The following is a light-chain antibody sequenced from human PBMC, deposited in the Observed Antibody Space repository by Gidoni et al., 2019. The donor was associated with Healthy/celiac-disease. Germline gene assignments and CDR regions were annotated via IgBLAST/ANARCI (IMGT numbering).Light chain of an antibody. CDR2: KAS. CDR3: QQYYSYSSS. V-gene: IGKV1-5*03. J-gene: IGKJ2*03. CDR1: QSISSC. Sequence: DIQRTQPPSTLSASVGDRVTITCRASQSISSCLDWYQQKPGKAPKLLIYKASSLESGVPSRFSGSGSGTDFTLTISSLQPDDFATYYCQQYYSYSSSFGPGTKLEIK.